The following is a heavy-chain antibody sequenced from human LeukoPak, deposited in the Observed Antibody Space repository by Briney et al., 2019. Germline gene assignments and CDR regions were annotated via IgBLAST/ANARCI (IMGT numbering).Heavy chain of an antibody. J-gene: IGHJ6*03. D-gene: IGHD3-3*01. CDR2: IYHSGST. CDR1: GGSISSGGYY. Sequence: SETLSLTCTVSGGSISSGGYYWSWIRQPPGKGLEWIGYIYHSGSTYYNPSLKSRVTISVDRSKNQFSLKLSSVTAADTAVYYCARRSITIFGVDYYYYYMDVWGKGTTVTVSS. V-gene: IGHV4-30-2*01. CDR3: ARRSITIFGVDYYYYYMDV.